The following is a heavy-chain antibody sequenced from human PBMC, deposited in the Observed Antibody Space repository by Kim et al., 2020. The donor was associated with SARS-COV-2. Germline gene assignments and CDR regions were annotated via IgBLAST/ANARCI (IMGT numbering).Heavy chain of an antibody. CDR3: ALERQQLAPGYFGLDV. J-gene: IGHJ6*02. CDR1: GFTFGGSD. CDR2: IRGRADSYAT. V-gene: IGHV3-73*01. D-gene: IGHD1-1*01. Sequence: GGSLRLSCAASGFTFGGSDLHWVRQASGQGLEWVGRIRGRADSYATVYTASVTGRFTISRDDSKNTMHLQMDSLKTEDTAVYYCALERQQLAPGYFGLDVWGQGTTVAVSS.